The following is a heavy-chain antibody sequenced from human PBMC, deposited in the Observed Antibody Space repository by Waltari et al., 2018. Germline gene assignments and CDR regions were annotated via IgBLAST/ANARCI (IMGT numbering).Heavy chain of an antibody. CDR1: GFTFGDYA. J-gene: IGHJ6*02. CDR2: IRSKADGWTT. CDR3: TRDAAYGMDV. V-gene: IGHV3-49*04. Sequence: EVQLVESGGGLVQPGRSLRLSCTASGFTFGDYAMSWVRQAPGKGLEWVGFIRSKADGWTTEYAASVKGRCTISRDDSKSIAYLQMNSLKTEDTAVYYCTRDAAYGMDVWGQGTTVTVSS.